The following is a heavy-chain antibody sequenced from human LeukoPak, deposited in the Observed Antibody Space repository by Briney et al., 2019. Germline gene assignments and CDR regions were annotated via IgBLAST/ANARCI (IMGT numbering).Heavy chain of an antibody. CDR2: IIPIFGTA. J-gene: IGHJ2*01. Sequence: SVKVSCKASGYTFTGYYMHWVRQAPGQGLEWMGGIIPIFGTANYAQKFQGRVTITADESTSTAYMELSSLRSEDTAVYYCVRVPGFGEFLNWYFDLWGRGTLVTVSS. CDR3: VRVPGFGEFLNWYFDL. V-gene: IGHV1-69*13. CDR1: GYTFTGYY. D-gene: IGHD3-10*01.